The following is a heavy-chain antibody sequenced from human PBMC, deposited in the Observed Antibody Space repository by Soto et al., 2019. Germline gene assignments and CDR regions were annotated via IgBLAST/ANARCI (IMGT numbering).Heavy chain of an antibody. CDR3: ATPYCTNGVCYAFDI. CDR1: GGTLSSYA. Sequence: SVKVSCKASGGTLSSYAISWVRQAPGQGLEWMGGIIPIFGTANYAQKFQGRVTITADESTSTAYMELSSLRSEDTAVYYCATPYCTNGVCYAFDIWGQGTMVTVS. J-gene: IGHJ3*02. D-gene: IGHD2-8*01. CDR2: IIPIFGTA. V-gene: IGHV1-69*13.